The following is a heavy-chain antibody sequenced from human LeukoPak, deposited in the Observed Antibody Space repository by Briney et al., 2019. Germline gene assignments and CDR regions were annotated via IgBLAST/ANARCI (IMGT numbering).Heavy chain of an antibody. CDR1: GFTFSGYA. D-gene: IGHD3-22*01. V-gene: IGHV3-23*01. J-gene: IGHJ4*02. CDR2: ISGSGGST. CDR3: AKTGGYYRDYFDY. Sequence: GGSLRLSCAASGFTFSGYAMSWVRQAPGKGLEWVSVISGSGGSTYYADSVKGRFTISRDNSKNTLYLQMNGLRAEDTAVYYCAKTGGYYRDYFDYWGQGTLVTVSS.